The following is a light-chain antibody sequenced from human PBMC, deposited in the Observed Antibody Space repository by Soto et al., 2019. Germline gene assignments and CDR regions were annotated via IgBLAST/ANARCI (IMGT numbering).Light chain of an antibody. Sequence: IVLTHSPGTLSLSPGETASLSCRASQSAGNFLAWYQQKPGQAPRLLIYYISTRATGIPARFSGSGSGTEFTLTINSLQSEDSAVYYCQQHNQWPITFGQGTRLEIK. J-gene: IGKJ5*01. CDR3: QQHNQWPIT. CDR2: YIS. CDR1: QSAGNF. V-gene: IGKV3D-15*01.